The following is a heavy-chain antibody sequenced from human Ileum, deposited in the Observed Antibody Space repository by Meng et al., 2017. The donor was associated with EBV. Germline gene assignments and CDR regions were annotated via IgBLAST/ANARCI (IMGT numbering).Heavy chain of an antibody. CDR1: GGSFSGYY. CDR3: ARGRGYGDYGSLY. J-gene: IGHJ4*02. Sequence: QVPLQQWAARLLKPSETLSLTCAVYGGSFSGYYWSWIRQPPGKGLEWIGEINHSGSTNYNPSLKSRVTISVDTSKNQFSLKLSSVTAADTAVYYCARGRGYGDYGSLYWGQGTLVTVSS. CDR2: INHSGST. V-gene: IGHV4-34*01. D-gene: IGHD4-17*01.